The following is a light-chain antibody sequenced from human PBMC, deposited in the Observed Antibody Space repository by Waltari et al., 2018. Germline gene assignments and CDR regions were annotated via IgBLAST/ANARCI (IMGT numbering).Light chain of an antibody. J-gene: IGKJ2*01. Sequence: DIQMTQSPSSLSASVGDKVTITYRASQTISSFLNWYQQKPGRAPNLLVTAVSTLQSGVPTRFSGTESATDFTLTTSHLQPEDFATYYCQQRYDTPPTFGQGT. CDR3: QQRYDTPPT. CDR1: QTISSF. CDR2: AVS. V-gene: IGKV1-39*01.